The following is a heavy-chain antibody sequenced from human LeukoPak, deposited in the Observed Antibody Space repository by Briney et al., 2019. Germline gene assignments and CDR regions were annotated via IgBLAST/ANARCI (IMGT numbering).Heavy chain of an antibody. D-gene: IGHD3-22*01. CDR1: GDSVSSNSAA. CDR3: ARDSSSGYYFIPYYYGMDV. CDR2: TYYRSKWYN. V-gene: IGHV6-1*01. Sequence: SQTLSLTCAISGDSVSSNSAAWNWIRQSPSRGLEWLGRTYYRSKWYNDYAVSVKSRITINPDTSKNQFYLQLNSVTPEDTAVYYCARDSSSGYYFIPYYYGMDVWGQGTTVTVSS. J-gene: IGHJ6*02.